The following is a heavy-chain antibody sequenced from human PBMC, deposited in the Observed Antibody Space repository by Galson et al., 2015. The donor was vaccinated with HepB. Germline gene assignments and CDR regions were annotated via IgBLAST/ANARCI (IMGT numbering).Heavy chain of an antibody. Sequence: SLRLSCAASGFTFSSYWMSWVRQAPGKGLEWVANIKQDGSEKYYVDSVKGRFTISRDNAKNSLYLQMNSLRAEDTAVYYCARIGQRLVRRPITPYYYMDVWGKGTTVTVSS. V-gene: IGHV3-7*03. D-gene: IGHD6-19*01. CDR2: IKQDGSEK. CDR3: ARIGQRLVRRPITPYYYMDV. CDR1: GFTFSSYW. J-gene: IGHJ6*03.